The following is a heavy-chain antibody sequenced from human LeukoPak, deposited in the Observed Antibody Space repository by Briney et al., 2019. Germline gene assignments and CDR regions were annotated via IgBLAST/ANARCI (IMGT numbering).Heavy chain of an antibody. D-gene: IGHD3-22*01. V-gene: IGHV1-46*01. J-gene: IGHJ4*02. Sequence: GASVKVSCKASGYIFTSYNINWVRQAPGQGLEWMGIINPSGGSTNYAQKFQGRVTMTRDTSTSTVYMELSSLRSEDTAVYYCARADYYDTVFDYWGQGTLVTVSS. CDR2: INPSGGST. CDR3: ARADYYDTVFDY. CDR1: GYIFTSYN.